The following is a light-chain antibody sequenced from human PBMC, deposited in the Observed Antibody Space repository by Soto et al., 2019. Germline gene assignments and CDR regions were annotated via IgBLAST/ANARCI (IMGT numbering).Light chain of an antibody. Sequence: QSALTQPASVSGSPGQSITISCTGSSSDVGRYNLVSWYQQHPGKAPKLIIYEDIERPSGVSNRFSGSKPGNTASLTISGLQTEDESDYYCCSYAGGTSVVFGGGTKLTV. J-gene: IGLJ2*01. CDR2: EDI. CDR3: CSYAGGTSVV. V-gene: IGLV2-23*01. CDR1: SSDVGRYNL.